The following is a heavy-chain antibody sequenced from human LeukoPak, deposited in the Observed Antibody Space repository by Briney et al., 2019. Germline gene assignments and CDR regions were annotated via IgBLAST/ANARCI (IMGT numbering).Heavy chain of an antibody. J-gene: IGHJ6*03. D-gene: IGHD3-22*01. CDR1: GFTFGDYA. CDR2: IRSKAYGGTT. CDR3: TRMDRYYDSSGHYYMDV. V-gene: IGHV3-49*03. Sequence: GGSLRLSCTASGFTFGDYAMSWFRQAPGKGLKWVGFIRSKAYGGTTEYAASVKGRFTISRDDSKSIAYLQMNSLKTEDTAVYYCTRMDRYYDSSGHYYMDVWGKGTTVTVSS.